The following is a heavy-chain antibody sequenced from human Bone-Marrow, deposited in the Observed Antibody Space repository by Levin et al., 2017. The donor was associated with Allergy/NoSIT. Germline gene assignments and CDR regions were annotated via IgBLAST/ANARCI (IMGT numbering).Heavy chain of an antibody. CDR1: GYRFSTYG. CDR2: ISPNNGYT. Sequence: ASVKVSCKASGYRFSTYGLSWVRQAPGQGFEWMGWISPNNGYTNYAQKFRGRATMTTDTSTSTAYMELRSLRSDDTAVYYCARDLQLDDSPLENFEYWGQGTLVTVSS. CDR3: ARDLQLDDSPLENFEY. D-gene: IGHD1-1*01. V-gene: IGHV1-18*01. J-gene: IGHJ4*02.